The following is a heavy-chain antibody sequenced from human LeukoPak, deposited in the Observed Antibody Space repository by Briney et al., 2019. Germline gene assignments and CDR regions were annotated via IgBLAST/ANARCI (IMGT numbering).Heavy chain of an antibody. J-gene: IGHJ4*02. Sequence: GGSLRLSCAASGFTFSTCAMSWVRQAPGKGLEWFAGIASSLGATYYADSVKGRFRISRDNSKSTLNLQMNRLRTEDTAIYYCAKSPPPSDRGDFSYHFDFWGQGTLVTVSS. D-gene: IGHD4-17*01. CDR3: AKSPPPSDRGDFSYHFDF. CDR2: IASSLGAT. CDR1: GFTFSTCA. V-gene: IGHV3-23*01.